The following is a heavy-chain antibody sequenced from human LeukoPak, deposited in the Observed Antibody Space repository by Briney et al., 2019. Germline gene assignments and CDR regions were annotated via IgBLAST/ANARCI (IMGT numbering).Heavy chain of an antibody. J-gene: IGHJ3*02. CDR3: ARGTGGLGVAFHI. V-gene: IGHV3-21*01. D-gene: IGHD3-16*01. Sequence: GGSLRLSCAASGFTFSGYTINWVRQAPGKGLEWVSSISSSSSYIYYADSVKGRFTISRDNAKNSLYLQMNSLRAEDTAVYYCARGTGGLGVAFHIWGQGTMVTVSS. CDR1: GFTFSGYT. CDR2: ISSSSSYI.